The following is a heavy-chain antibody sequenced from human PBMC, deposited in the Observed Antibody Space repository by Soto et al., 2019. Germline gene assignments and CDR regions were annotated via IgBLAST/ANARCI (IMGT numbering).Heavy chain of an antibody. V-gene: IGHV3-33*01. D-gene: IGHD3-22*01. J-gene: IGHJ6*02. CDR2: IWYDGSNK. CDR1: GFTFSSYG. CDR3: ARGSMIVVVNYGMDV. Sequence: QVQLVESGGGVVQPGRSLRLSCAASGFTFSSYGMHWVRQAPGKGLEWVAVIWYDGSNKYYADSVKGRFTISRDNSKNTLYLQRNSVRAEDTAVYYCARGSMIVVVNYGMDVWGQGTTVTVSS.